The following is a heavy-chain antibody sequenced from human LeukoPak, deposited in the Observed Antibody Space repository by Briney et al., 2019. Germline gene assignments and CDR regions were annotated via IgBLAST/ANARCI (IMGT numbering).Heavy chain of an antibody. CDR3: TTALVVVVAATGYWFDP. D-gene: IGHD2-15*01. Sequence: GGSLRLSCAASGFTFSNAWMSWVRQAPGKGLEWVGRIKSKTDGGTTDYAAPVKGRFTISRDDSKNTLYLQMNSLKTEDTAVSYCTTALVVVVAATGYWFDPWGQGTLVTVSS. CDR1: GFTFSNAW. V-gene: IGHV3-15*01. J-gene: IGHJ5*02. CDR2: IKSKTDGGTT.